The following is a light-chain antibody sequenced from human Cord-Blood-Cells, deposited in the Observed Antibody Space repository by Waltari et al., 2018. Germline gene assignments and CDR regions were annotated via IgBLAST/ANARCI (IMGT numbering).Light chain of an antibody. V-gene: IGKV1-9*01. CDR1: QGISSY. J-gene: IGKJ3*01. Sequence: DIQLTQSPSFLSASVGDRVTLTCRASQGISSYLAWYQQKPGKAPKRLIYAASTLQSGVPSRFSGSGSGTEFTLTISSLQPEDFATYYCQQLNSYPFGPGTKVYIK. CDR2: AAS. CDR3: QQLNSYP.